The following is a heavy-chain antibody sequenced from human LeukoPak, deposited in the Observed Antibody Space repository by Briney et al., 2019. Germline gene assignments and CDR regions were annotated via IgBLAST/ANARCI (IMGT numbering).Heavy chain of an antibody. CDR2: IGASHTA. D-gene: IGHD6-19*01. CDR1: GFTFSPYA. J-gene: IGHJ4*02. Sequence: GGSLRLSCAASGFTFSPYAMSWVRQAPGKGLEWVSSIGASHTAFYADSVKGRFTISRDNSKNTLYLQMDSLRAEDTAIYYCAKLDSLRGGWLISFDCWGQGVLVTVSS. V-gene: IGHV3-23*01. CDR3: AKLDSLRGGWLISFDC.